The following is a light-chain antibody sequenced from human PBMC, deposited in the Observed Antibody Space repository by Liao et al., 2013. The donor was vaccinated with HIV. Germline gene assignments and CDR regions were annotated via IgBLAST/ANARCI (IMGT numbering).Light chain of an antibody. J-gene: IGLJ3*02. V-gene: IGLV3-1*01. CDR3: QVWDSSSNQGV. CDR1: KLGNKY. Sequence: SYEVTQPHAVSVSPGQTASITCSGDKLGNKYVCWYQQKPGQSPLPVIYQNTRRPSGISDRFSASKSGNTATLTISGSQAFDEADYYCQVWDSSSNQGVFGGGTKLTVL. CDR2: QNT.